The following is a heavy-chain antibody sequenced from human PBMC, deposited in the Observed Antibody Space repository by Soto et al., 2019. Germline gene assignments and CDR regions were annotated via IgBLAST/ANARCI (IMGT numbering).Heavy chain of an antibody. V-gene: IGHV3-23*01. Sequence: EVQLLESGGGLVQPGGSLRLSRAASGFTFSSYAMSWVRQAPGKGLEWVSAISGSGGSTYYADSVKGRFTISRDNSKNTLYLQMNSLRAEDTAVYYCAKDLVVVVVAAIASVWGQGTLVTVSS. J-gene: IGHJ4*02. CDR3: AKDLVVVVVAAIASV. D-gene: IGHD2-15*01. CDR1: GFTFSSYA. CDR2: ISGSGGST.